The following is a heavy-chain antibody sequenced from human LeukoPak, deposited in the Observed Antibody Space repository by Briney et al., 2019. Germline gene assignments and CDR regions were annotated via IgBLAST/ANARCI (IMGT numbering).Heavy chain of an antibody. V-gene: IGHV1-8*03. CDR3: ARGGYGSGSYYILASSMATFDY. CDR2: MNPNSGNT. D-gene: IGHD3-10*01. Sequence: ASVKVSCKASGYTFTSYDINWVRQATGQGLEGMGWMNPNSGNTGYAQKFQGRVTITRNTSISTAYMELSSLRSEDTAVYYCARGGYGSGSYYILASSMATFDYWGQGTLVTVSS. J-gene: IGHJ4*02. CDR1: GYTFTSYD.